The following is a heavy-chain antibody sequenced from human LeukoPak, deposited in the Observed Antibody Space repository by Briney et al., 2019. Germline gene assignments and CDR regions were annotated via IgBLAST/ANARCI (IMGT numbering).Heavy chain of an antibody. CDR3: ARGRSSSAPYDY. V-gene: IGHV3-53*01. Sequence: PGGSLRLSCAASGSIVSSNYMTWVRQAPGKGLEWVSVIYTGGGTYYADSVKGRFTISRDNSKNTLYLQMNTLRAEDTAVYYCARGRSSSAPYDYWGQGTLVSVPS. J-gene: IGHJ4*02. D-gene: IGHD6-6*01. CDR2: IYTGGGT. CDR1: GSIVSSNY.